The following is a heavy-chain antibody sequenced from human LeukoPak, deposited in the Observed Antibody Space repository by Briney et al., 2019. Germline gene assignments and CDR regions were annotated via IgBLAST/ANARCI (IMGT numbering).Heavy chain of an antibody. V-gene: IGHV4-34*01. CDR3: AREGLRNVHNPLGY. CDR2: IKESEKT. Sequence: SETLSLTCAVYDGTLSGYYWSWIRQPPGKGLEWIGEIKESEKTNYNPSLKSRVTISIDTSKNQFFLKLSSVTAADTAVYYCAREGLRNVHNPLGYWGQGTLLTVSS. D-gene: IGHD5-24*01. J-gene: IGHJ4*02. CDR1: DGTLSGYY.